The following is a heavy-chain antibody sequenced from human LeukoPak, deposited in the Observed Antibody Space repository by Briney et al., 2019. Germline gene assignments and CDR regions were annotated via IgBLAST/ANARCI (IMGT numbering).Heavy chain of an antibody. CDR2: ISSSSSYI. CDR3: ARVATIYDAFDI. J-gene: IGHJ3*02. D-gene: IGHD5-12*01. V-gene: IGHV3-21*04. CDR1: GFTFSSYI. Sequence: PGGSLRLSCAASGFTFSSYIMNWVRQAPGKWLEWVSSISSSSSYIYYADSVKGRFTISRDNAKNALYLQMNSLRAEDTAVYYCARVATIYDAFDIWGQGTMVTVSS.